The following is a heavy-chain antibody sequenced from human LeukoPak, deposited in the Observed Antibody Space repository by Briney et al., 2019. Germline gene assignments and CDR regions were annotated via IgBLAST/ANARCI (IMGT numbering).Heavy chain of an antibody. CDR1: GFTFSSYG. J-gene: IGHJ3*02. Sequence: PGGSLRLSCVASGFTFSSYGMHWVRQAPGKGLEWVSAISGSGGSTYYADSVKGRFTISRDNSKNTLYLQMNSLRAEDTAVYYCAKDLSSQDSSGYYLDAFDIWGQGTMVTVSS. CDR3: AKDLSSQDSSGYYLDAFDI. V-gene: IGHV3-23*01. CDR2: ISGSGGST. D-gene: IGHD3-22*01.